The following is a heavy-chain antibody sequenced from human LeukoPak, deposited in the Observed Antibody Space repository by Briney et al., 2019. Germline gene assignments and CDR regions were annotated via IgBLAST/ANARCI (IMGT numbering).Heavy chain of an antibody. D-gene: IGHD2-2*01. CDR3: ARQTVSCHDY. J-gene: IGHJ4*02. V-gene: IGHV3-73*01. Sequence: GGSLKLSCVASGLTFSDSPIHWVRLAPGKGLEWVAHIRGKRDNYATAYAASVKDRFAISRDNSENTAFLQMNSLKTDDTAVYFCARQTVSCHDYWGRGTLVTVSS. CDR2: IRGKRDNYAT. CDR1: GLTFSDSP.